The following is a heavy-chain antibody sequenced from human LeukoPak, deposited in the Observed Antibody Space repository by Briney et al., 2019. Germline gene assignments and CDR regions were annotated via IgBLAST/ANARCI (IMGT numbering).Heavy chain of an antibody. V-gene: IGHV4-4*07. CDR3: ARDWALYSYGYTLDAFDI. Sequence: SETLSLTCTVSGGSISSYYWSWIRQPAGKGLEWIGRIYISGSTNYNPSLESRVTMSVDTSKNQFSLKLSSVTAADTAVYYCARDWALYSYGYTLDAFDIWGQGTMVTVSS. CDR1: GGSISSYY. CDR2: IYISGST. D-gene: IGHD5-18*01. J-gene: IGHJ3*02.